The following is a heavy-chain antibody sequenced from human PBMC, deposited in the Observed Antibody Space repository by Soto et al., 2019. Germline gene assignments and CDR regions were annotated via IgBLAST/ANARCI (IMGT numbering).Heavy chain of an antibody. V-gene: IGHV1-69*06. Sequence: QVQLVQSGAEVKKPGSSVNVSCKASGGTFSTYDVSWVRQAPGQGLEWMGGINPIFGTPNYARNFQGRITITADRSTSTAYMELSSLRSEDTAFYYCATVAKTARFFDVWGRGTLITVSS. J-gene: IGHJ2*01. D-gene: IGHD2-21*02. CDR1: GGTFSTYD. CDR2: INPIFGTP. CDR3: ATVAKTARFFDV.